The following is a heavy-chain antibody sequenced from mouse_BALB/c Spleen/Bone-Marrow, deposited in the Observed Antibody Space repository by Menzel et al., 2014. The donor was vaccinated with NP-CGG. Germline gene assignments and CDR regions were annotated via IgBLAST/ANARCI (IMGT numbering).Heavy chain of an antibody. J-gene: IGHJ1*01. CDR2: INPDSSTI. D-gene: IGHD1-2*01. V-gene: IGHV4-1*02. Sequence: LVESGGSLKLSCAASGFDFGGYWMTWVRQAPGKGLEWIGEINPDSSTINYTPSLKDKFIISRDNAKNALYLQMSKVRSEDTALYYCARPGYYGYQDVWGAGTTVTVPS. CDR1: GFDFGGYW. CDR3: ARPGYYGYQDV.